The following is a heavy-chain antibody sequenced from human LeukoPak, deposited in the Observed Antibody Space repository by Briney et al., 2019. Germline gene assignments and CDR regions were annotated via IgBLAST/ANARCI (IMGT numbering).Heavy chain of an antibody. CDR1: GFIFSDYV. J-gene: IGHJ4*02. CDR3: ARGWDRDCSSTSCYIAYN. Sequence: GGSLRLSCAASGFIFSDYVMHWVRQAPGKGLEGVAVVSYDGTYKYYADSVKGRFTISRDNSKNTLYLQMNSLRAEDTAVYYCARGWDRDCSSTSCYIAYNWGQGTLVTVSS. CDR2: VSYDGTYK. V-gene: IGHV3-30-3*01. D-gene: IGHD2-2*02.